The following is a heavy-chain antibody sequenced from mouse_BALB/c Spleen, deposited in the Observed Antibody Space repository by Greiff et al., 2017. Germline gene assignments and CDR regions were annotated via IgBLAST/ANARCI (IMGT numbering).Heavy chain of an antibody. J-gene: IGHJ4*01. CDR2: ISSGGSYT. V-gene: IGHV5-9-4*01. Sequence: EVHLVESGGGLVKPGGSLKLSCAASGFTFSSYAMSWVRQSPEKRLEWVAEISSGGSYTYYPDTVTGRFTISRDNAKNTLYLEMSSLRSEDTAMYYCARRVITTATTWAMDYWGQGTSVTVSS. CDR3: ARRVITTATTWAMDY. D-gene: IGHD1-2*01. CDR1: GFTFSSYA.